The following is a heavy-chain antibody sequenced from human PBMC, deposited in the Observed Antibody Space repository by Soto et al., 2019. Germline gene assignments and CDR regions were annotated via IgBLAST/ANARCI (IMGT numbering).Heavy chain of an antibody. V-gene: IGHV1-8*01. CDR1: GYTLTSYD. J-gene: IGHJ5*02. Sequence: ASVKVSCKASGYTLTSYDINWVRQATGQGLEWMGWMNPNSGNTGYAQKFQGRVTMTRNTSISTAYMELSSLRSEDTAVYYCARARLVVPAVWEFDPWGQGTLVTVSS. CDR2: MNPNSGNT. CDR3: ARARLVVPAVWEFDP. D-gene: IGHD2-2*01.